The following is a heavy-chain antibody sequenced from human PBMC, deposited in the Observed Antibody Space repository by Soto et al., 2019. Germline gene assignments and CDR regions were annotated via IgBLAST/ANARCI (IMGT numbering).Heavy chain of an antibody. CDR1: GGSFSGYY. V-gene: IGHV4-34*01. D-gene: IGHD3-10*01. CDR3: ARGSGITMIRGVITWFDP. J-gene: IGHJ5*02. CDR2: INHSGST. Sequence: QVQQQQWGAGLVKPSETLSLTCAVYGGSFSGYYWSWIRQPPGKGLEWIGEINHSGSTNYNPSLKSRVTISVDTSKNQFSLKLSSVTAADTAVYYCARGSGITMIRGVITWFDPWGQGTLVTVSS.